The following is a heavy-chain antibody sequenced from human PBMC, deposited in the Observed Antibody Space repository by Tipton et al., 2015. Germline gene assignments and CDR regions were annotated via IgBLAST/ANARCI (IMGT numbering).Heavy chain of an antibody. J-gene: IGHJ5*02. D-gene: IGHD2-15*01. CDR2: IYSGGSV. V-gene: IGHV4-4*07. CDR3: ARDIVPNWFDP. CDR1: GDSIRNNY. Sequence: GLVKPSETLSLACSVSGDSIRNNYWSWIRQAAGKGLEWIGRIYSGGSVDYNSSLKGRVTMSVDTSKNEFSLRLTSMSAADTAIYYCARDIVPNWFDPWGQGILVTVS.